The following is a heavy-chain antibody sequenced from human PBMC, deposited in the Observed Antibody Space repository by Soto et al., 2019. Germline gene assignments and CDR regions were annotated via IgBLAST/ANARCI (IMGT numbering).Heavy chain of an antibody. CDR1: GGTFSSYA. Sequence: SVEVSCKASGGTFSSYAISWVRQAPGQGLEWMGGIIPIFGTANYAQKFQGRVTITADESTSTAYMELSSLRSEDTAVYYCAQPGALTHYYYGMDVWGQGTTVTVSS. J-gene: IGHJ6*02. D-gene: IGHD7-27*01. CDR3: AQPGALTHYYYGMDV. CDR2: IIPIFGTA. V-gene: IGHV1-69*13.